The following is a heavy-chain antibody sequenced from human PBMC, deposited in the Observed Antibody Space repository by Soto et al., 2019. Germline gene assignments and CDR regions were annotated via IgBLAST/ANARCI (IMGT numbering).Heavy chain of an antibody. CDR3: ARGRGVVIPAGTPDAFDV. V-gene: IGHV1-18*01. Sequence: QDQLVQSGAELRKPGASVRVSCRASGFRFSDYGFNWLRQAPGQGLEWMGWISAFNDYTNLAQKFQGRVTLTTDASTNTAYMELQILRSDDTAMYYCARGRGVVIPAGTPDAFDVWGQGTKVTVSS. CDR2: ISAFNDYT. D-gene: IGHD6-13*01. J-gene: IGHJ3*01. CDR1: GFRFSDYG.